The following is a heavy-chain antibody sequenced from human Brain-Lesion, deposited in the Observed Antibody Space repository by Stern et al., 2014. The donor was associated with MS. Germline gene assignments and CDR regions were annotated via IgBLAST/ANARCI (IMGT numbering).Heavy chain of an antibody. J-gene: IGHJ4*02. Sequence: QVQLQESGPGLVKPLETLSLTCTVSGGSISSSTYYWAWIRQPPGKGLEWIGNIYYSGFTYYNPSLKSRVTISVDMSKNQFSLKLSSVTAADTAIYYCARHDSVPRPSQLYSARDRGPGYFDYWGQGTLVTVSS. V-gene: IGHV4-39*01. CDR1: GGSISSSTYY. CDR2: IYYSGFT. CDR3: ARHDSVPRPSQLYSARDRGPGYFDY. D-gene: IGHD1-26*01.